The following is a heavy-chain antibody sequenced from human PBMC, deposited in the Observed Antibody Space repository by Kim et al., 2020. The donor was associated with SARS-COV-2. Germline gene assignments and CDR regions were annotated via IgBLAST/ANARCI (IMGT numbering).Heavy chain of an antibody. CDR2: IYWDDDK. CDR1: GFSLSTSGVG. Sequence: SGPTLVKPTQTLTLTCTFSGFSLSTSGVGVGWIRQPPGKALEWLALIYWDDDKRYSPSLKSRLTITKDTSKNQVVLTMTNMDPVDTATYYCAHSGDIVATILPYDAFDIWGQGTMVTVSS. V-gene: IGHV2-5*02. CDR3: AHSGDIVATILPYDAFDI. D-gene: IGHD5-12*01. J-gene: IGHJ3*02.